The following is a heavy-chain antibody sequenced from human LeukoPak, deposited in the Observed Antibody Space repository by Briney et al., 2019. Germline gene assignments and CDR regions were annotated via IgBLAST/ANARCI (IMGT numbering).Heavy chain of an antibody. CDR3: ARVRDTPHWYFDY. V-gene: IGHV4-4*02. D-gene: IGHD2-15*01. CDR1: AGSISSSNW. CDR2: IYLYGTT. Sequence: SETLSLTCSVSAGSISSSNWWSWVRPSPVKGLEWIGEIYLYGTTNYNPSLKSRVTMSVDRSKNQFSLKLSSVTAADTAMYYCARVRDTPHWYFDYWGQGTLVTVSS. J-gene: IGHJ4*02.